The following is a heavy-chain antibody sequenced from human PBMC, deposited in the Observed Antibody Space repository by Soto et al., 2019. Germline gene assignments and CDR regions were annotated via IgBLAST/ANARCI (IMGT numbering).Heavy chain of an antibody. J-gene: IGHJ6*02. CDR2: IWFDGSDK. Sequence: GGSLRLSCAASGFTFSRHGMHWVRQAPGKGLEWVAVIWFDGSDKYYADSVKGRFTIARDNLKNTVSLQMNSLRGEDTALYYCVREEADMDVWGQGTTVTVSS. V-gene: IGHV3-33*01. CDR1: GFTFSRHG. CDR3: VREEADMDV.